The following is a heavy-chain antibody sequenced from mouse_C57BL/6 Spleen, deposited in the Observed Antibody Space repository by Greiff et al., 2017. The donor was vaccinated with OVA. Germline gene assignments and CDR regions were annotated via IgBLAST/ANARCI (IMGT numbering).Heavy chain of an antibody. CDR3: ARSTFYAMDY. J-gene: IGHJ4*01. CDR1: GYAFTNYL. CDR2: INPGSGGT. V-gene: IGHV1-54*01. Sequence: QVQLKESGAELVRPGTSVKVSCKASGYAFTNYLIEWVKQRPGQGLEWIGVINPGSGGTNYNEKFKGKATLTADKSSSTAYMQLSSLTSEDSAVYFCARSTFYAMDYGGQGTSVTVSS. D-gene: IGHD5-5*01.